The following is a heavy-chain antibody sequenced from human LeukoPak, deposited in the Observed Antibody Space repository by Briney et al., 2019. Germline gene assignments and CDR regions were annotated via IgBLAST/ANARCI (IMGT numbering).Heavy chain of an antibody. CDR1: GFIFSSYW. Sequence: GGSLRLSCAASGFIFSSYWMSWVRQAPGKGLEWVANIKQDGSEKYYVDSVKGRFTISRDNSKNTLYVQMNSLRAEDTAVYYCAKEGYSRGYYSYYYMDVWGKGTTVTVSS. V-gene: IGHV3-7*01. CDR3: AKEGYSRGYYSYYYMDV. J-gene: IGHJ6*03. CDR2: IKQDGSEK. D-gene: IGHD6-13*01.